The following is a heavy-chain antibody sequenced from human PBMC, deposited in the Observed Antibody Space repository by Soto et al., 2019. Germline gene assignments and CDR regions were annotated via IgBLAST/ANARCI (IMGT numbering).Heavy chain of an antibody. CDR2: MNPNSGNT. CDR1: GYTFTSYD. Sequence: ASVKVSCKASGYTFTSYDINWVRQATGQGLEWMGWMNPNSGNTGYAQKFQGRVTMTRNTSISTAYMELSSLRSEDTAVYYCARDSVTPPCSSSFCIAAAVRAFDIWGQGTMVTVS. J-gene: IGHJ3*02. CDR3: ARDSVTPPCSSSFCIAAAVRAFDI. V-gene: IGHV1-8*01. D-gene: IGHD6-13*01.